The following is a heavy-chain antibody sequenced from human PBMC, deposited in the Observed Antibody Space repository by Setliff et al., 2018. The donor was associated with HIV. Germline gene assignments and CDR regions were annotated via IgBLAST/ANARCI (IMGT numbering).Heavy chain of an antibody. V-gene: IGHV4-39*07. J-gene: IGHJ3*02. CDR3: AGSPRVYDSSGYYYVLDAFDI. CDR2: INHRGST. D-gene: IGHD3-22*01. CDR1: GGSISSSSYY. Sequence: PSETLSLTCTVSGGSISSSSYYWTWIRQSPGKGLEWIGEINHRGSTNYNPSLKSRVTVSVDTSKNQFSLKLGSVTAADTAMYYCAGSPRVYDSSGYYYVLDAFDIWGQGTMVTVSS.